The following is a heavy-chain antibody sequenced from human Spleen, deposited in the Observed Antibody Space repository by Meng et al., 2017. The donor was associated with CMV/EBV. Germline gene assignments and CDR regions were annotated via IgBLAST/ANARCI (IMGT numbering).Heavy chain of an antibody. CDR1: GFTFTNAW. V-gene: IGHV3-15*01. CDR2: IKSNTHGGTT. J-gene: IGHJ6*02. Sequence: GGSLRLSCVGSGFTFTNAWMSWVRQAPGKGLEWVGRIKSNTHGGTTDFAAPVKGRFTISRDDSKNTLYLQMNSLKIDDTGVYYCTTGPYDSDVWGQGTTVTVSS. CDR3: TTGPYDSDV. D-gene: IGHD3-3*01.